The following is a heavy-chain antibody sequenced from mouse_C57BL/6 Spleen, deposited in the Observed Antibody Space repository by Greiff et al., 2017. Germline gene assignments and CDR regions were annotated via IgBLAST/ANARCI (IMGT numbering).Heavy chain of an antibody. CDR1: GYSITSGYY. D-gene: IGHD3-3*01. CDR2: ISYDGSN. V-gene: IGHV3-6*01. J-gene: IGHJ4*01. CDR3: AREGWDSSMDY. Sequence: LVESGPGLVKPSQSLSLTCSVTGYSITSGYYWNWIRQFPGNKLEWMGYISYDGSNNYNPSLKNRISITRDTSKNQFFLKLNSVTTEDTATYYGAREGWDSSMDYWGQGTSVTVSS.